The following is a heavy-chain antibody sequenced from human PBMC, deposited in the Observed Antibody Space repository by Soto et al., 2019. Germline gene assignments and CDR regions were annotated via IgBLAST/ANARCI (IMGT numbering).Heavy chain of an antibody. D-gene: IGHD1-1*01. CDR2: IAYDGSNK. Sequence: QVQLVESGGGVVQPGRSLRLYCAASGISISRSAMHWVRQAPGKGLERVAVIAYDGSNKWYADSAKGRFTISRDNTKNTVSLHMSSLRREDTAVYYCARDLQAGTDNVNWFAPWGQGTLVTVSS. CDR1: GISISRSA. V-gene: IGHV3-30*04. CDR3: ARDLQAGTDNVNWFAP. J-gene: IGHJ5*02.